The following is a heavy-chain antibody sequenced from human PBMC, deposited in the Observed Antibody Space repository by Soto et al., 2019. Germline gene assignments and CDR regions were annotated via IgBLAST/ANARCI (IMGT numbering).Heavy chain of an antibody. CDR1: GGSFSGYY. CDR2: INHSGST. D-gene: IGHD2-15*01. J-gene: IGHJ3*02. CDR3: ARVSIVVGVAAPANDAFDI. V-gene: IGHV4-34*01. Sequence: SETLSLTCAVYGGSFSGYYWSWIRQPPGKGLEWIGEINHSGSTNYNPSLKSRVTISVDTSKNQFSLKLSSVTAADTAVYYCARVSIVVGVAAPANDAFDIWGQGTMVTVSS.